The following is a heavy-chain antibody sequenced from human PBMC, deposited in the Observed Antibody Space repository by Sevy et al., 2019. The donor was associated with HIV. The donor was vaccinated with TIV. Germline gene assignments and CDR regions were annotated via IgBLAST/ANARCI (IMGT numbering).Heavy chain of an antibody. D-gene: IGHD5-18*01. V-gene: IGHV4-4*07. CDR3: ARDAGYNYCQTLHFDY. Sequence: SETLSLTCTVSRASINPSYWSWIRQPAGKGLEWIGRIYASGTTNYNPSLKSRVTMSVDMSKNHFSLKLSSVTAADTAIYYCARDAGYNYCQTLHFDYWGQGIKVTVSS. J-gene: IGHJ4*02. CDR2: IYASGTT. CDR1: RASINPSY.